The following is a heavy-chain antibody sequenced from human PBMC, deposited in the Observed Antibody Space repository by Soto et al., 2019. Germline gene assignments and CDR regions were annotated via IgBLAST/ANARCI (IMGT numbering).Heavy chain of an antibody. D-gene: IGHD2-15*01. V-gene: IGHV4-4*02. CDR3: ARANRVVVYFDS. CDR1: GGSISSSNW. CDR2: IYHSGST. Sequence: SETLSLTCAVSGGSISSSNWWSWVRQPPGKGLEWIGEIYHSGSTNYNPSLKSRVSISIDTSKNQFSLKLSSVTAADTAMYYCARANRVVVYFDSWGQGALVTV. J-gene: IGHJ4*02.